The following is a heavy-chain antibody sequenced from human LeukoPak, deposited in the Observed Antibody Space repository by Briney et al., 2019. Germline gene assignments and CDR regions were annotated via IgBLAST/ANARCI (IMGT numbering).Heavy chain of an antibody. Sequence: GESLKISCKGSGYSFTSYWIGWVRPMPGKGLEWMGIIYPGDSDTRYSPSFQGQVTISADKSISTAYLQWSSLKASDTAMYYCARSYCGGDCSLYYFDYWGQGTLVTVSS. CDR1: GYSFTSYW. CDR2: IYPGDSDT. D-gene: IGHD2-21*02. J-gene: IGHJ4*02. CDR3: ARSYCGGDCSLYYFDY. V-gene: IGHV5-51*01.